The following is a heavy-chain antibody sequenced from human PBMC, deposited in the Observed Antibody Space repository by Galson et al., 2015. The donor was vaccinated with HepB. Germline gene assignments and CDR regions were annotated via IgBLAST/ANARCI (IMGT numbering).Heavy chain of an antibody. Sequence: SLRLSCAASGFTFSSYAMHWVRQAPGKGLEWVAVISYDGSNKYYADSVKGRFTISRDNSKNTLYLQMNSLRAEDTAVYYCAIIPLEGGSLRNFDLWGRGTLVTVSS. D-gene: IGHD1-26*01. V-gene: IGHV3-30*04. J-gene: IGHJ2*01. CDR3: AIIPLEGGSLRNFDL. CDR2: ISYDGSNK. CDR1: GFTFSSYA.